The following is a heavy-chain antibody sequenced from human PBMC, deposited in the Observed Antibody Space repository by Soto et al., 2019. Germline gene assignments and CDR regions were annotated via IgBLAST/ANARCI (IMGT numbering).Heavy chain of an antibody. CDR3: ATGGGRFNYGMDV. CDR1: GGSIRSYY. CDR2: IFYSGST. V-gene: IGHV4-59*01. J-gene: IGHJ6*02. D-gene: IGHD3-10*01. Sequence: PSETLSLTCTVSGGSIRSYYWSWIRQAPGKRLEWIGYIFYSGSTNYNPSLKSRVTISVDTSKNQLSLKLNSVTAADTAVYYCATGGGRFNYGMDVWGQGTSVTVSS.